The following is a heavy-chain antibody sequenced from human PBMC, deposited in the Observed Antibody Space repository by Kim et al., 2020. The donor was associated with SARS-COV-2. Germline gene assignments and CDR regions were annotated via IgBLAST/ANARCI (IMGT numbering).Heavy chain of an antibody. D-gene: IGHD3-10*02. V-gene: IGHV4-39*07. CDR1: GGSISSSSYY. Sequence: SETLSLTCTVSGGSISSSSYYWGWFRQPPGKGLEWIGSIYYSGSTYYNPSLKSRVTISVDTSKNQFSLKLSSVTAADTAVYYCARVLEGYYYVDWGQGTLVTVSS. CDR3: ARVLEGYYYVD. CDR2: IYYSGST. J-gene: IGHJ4*02.